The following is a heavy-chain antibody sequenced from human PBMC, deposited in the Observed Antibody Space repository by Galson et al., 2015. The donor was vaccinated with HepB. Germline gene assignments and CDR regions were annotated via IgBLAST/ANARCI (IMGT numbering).Heavy chain of an antibody. Sequence: SVKVSCKASGYIFTNHAMHWVRQAPGQRLEWMGWINTVNGNTKYSQNFQGRLTISRDTSASTLYMELSSLRSEDTAVYYCARDRFGSGTYHNDFWGQGTLVTVSS. CDR1: GYIFTNHA. D-gene: IGHD3-10*01. CDR3: ARDRFGSGTYHNDF. CDR2: INTVNGNT. V-gene: IGHV1-3*04. J-gene: IGHJ4*02.